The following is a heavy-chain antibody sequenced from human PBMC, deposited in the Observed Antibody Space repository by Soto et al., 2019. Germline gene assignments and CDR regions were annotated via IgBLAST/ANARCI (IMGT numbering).Heavy chain of an antibody. CDR2: INPSGGST. D-gene: IGHD3-10*01. J-gene: IGHJ6*03. Sequence: ASVKVSCKASGYTFTSYYMHWVRQAPGQGLEWMGIINPSGGSTSYAQKFQGRVTMTRDTSTSTVYMELSSLRSEDTAVYYCASGLVRGVILGSMDVWGKGTTVTVSS. V-gene: IGHV1-46*03. CDR3: ASGLVRGVILGSMDV. CDR1: GYTFTSYY.